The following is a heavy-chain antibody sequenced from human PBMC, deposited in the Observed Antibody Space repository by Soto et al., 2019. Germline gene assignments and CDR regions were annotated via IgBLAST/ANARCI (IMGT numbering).Heavy chain of an antibody. CDR1: GGTFSSYA. J-gene: IGHJ6*02. D-gene: IGHD5-12*01. V-gene: IGHV1-69*13. CDR3: ARERISGYNAHGYYYGMDV. CDR2: IIPIFGTA. Sequence: SVKVSCKASGGTFSSYAISWVRQAPGQGLEWMGGIIPIFGTANYAQKFQGRVTITADESTSTAYMELSSLRSEDTAVYYCARERISGYNAHGYYYGMDVWGQGTTVTVSS.